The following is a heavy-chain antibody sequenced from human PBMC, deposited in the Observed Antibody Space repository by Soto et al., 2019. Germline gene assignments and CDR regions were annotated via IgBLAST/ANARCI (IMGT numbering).Heavy chain of an antibody. V-gene: IGHV3-7*03. Sequence: EVQLVESGGGLVQPGGSLRLSCAASGFTFSSYWMSWVRQAPGKGLEWVANIKQDGSEKYYVDSVKGRFTISRDNAKNSLYLQMNSLIAEDTAVYYCARDNWPVAGVFDYWGQGTLVTVSS. CDR1: GFTFSSYW. CDR3: ARDNWPVAGVFDY. CDR2: IKQDGSEK. D-gene: IGHD6-19*01. J-gene: IGHJ4*02.